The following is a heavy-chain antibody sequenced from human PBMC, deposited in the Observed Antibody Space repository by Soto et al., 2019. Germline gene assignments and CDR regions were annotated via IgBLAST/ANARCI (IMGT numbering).Heavy chain of an antibody. D-gene: IGHD2-15*01. V-gene: IGHV4-30-4*01. CDR3: ARGRYCLTGRCFPNWFDS. Sequence: SSETLSLTCSVSGDSISTVDYFWAWVRQPPGQALEYIGYIYKSATTYYNPSFASRVAISLDTSKSQFSLNVTSLTAADTAVYFCARGRYCLTGRCFPNWFDSWGQGTLVTVSS. J-gene: IGHJ5*01. CDR2: IYKSATT. CDR1: GDSISTVDYF.